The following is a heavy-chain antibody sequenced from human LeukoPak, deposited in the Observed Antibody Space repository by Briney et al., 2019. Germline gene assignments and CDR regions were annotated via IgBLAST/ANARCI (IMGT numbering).Heavy chain of an antibody. J-gene: IGHJ3*02. CDR2: IYHSGST. V-gene: IGHV4-38-2*02. Sequence: SETLSLTCTVSGYSISSGYYWGWIRPPPGKGLEWIGSIYHSGSTYYNPSLKRRVTISIDTSKNQFSLKLSSVTAADTAVYYCARGGSSWYLEAFDIWGQGTMVTVSS. D-gene: IGHD6-13*01. CDR1: GYSISSGYY. CDR3: ARGGSSWYLEAFDI.